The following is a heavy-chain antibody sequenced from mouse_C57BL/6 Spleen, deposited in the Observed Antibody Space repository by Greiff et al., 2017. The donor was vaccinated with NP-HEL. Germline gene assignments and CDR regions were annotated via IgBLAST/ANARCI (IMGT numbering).Heavy chain of an antibody. V-gene: IGHV5-6*01. J-gene: IGHJ1*03. D-gene: IGHD1-1*02. CDR3: ARHEGGVRNWYFDV. Sequence: EVKLVESGGDLVKPGGSLKLSCAASGFTFSSYGMSWVRQTPDKRLEWVATISSGGSYTYYPDSVKGRFTISRDNAKNTLYLQMSRLKSEDTAMYYGARHEGGVRNWYFDVWGTGTTVTVAS. CDR2: ISSGGSYT. CDR1: GFTFSSYG.